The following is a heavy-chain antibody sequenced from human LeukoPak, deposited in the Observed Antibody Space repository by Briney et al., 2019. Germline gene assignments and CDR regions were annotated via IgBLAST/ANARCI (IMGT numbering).Heavy chain of an antibody. CDR2: IHYTGTT. D-gene: IGHD3-22*01. J-gene: IGHJ5*02. V-gene: IGHV4-59*01. CDR3: ARDRDDSSTYYFRLDP. CDR1: SDSISSYY. Sequence: PSETLSLTCTVSSDSISSYYWSWIRQPPGKGLEWIGYIHYTGTTSYNPSLKSRVTISVDTSKNQFSLTLSSVTAPGAADYYCARDRDDSSTYYFRLDPWGQGTLVTVSS.